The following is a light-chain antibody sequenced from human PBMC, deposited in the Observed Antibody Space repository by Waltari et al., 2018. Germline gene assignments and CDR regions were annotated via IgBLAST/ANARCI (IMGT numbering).Light chain of an antibody. V-gene: IGLV3-19*01. CDR2: DKN. Sequence: TQDPAVSVAMGQTVSITCQGDSLRSYYASWYQQRPGQAPILVMYDKNSRPSGVPDRFSASSSDNIASLTITGAQAEDEAYYYCHSRDASGVGGAFGGGTKLTVL. J-gene: IGLJ2*01. CDR1: SLRSYY. CDR3: HSRDASGVGGA.